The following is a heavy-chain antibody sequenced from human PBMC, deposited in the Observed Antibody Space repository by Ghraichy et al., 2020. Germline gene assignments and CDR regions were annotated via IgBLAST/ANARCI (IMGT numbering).Heavy chain of an antibody. J-gene: IGHJ4*02. CDR2: IYTSGST. Sequence: SETLSLTCTVSGGSISSSSYCWGWIRQPPGKGLEWIGSIYTSGSTNYNPSLKSRVTMSVATSKNQFSLKLSSVTAADTAVYYCARAHYYGSGNFDYWGQGTMVTVSS. V-gene: IGHV4-39*07. CDR1: GGSISSSSYC. D-gene: IGHD3-10*01. CDR3: ARAHYYGSGNFDY.